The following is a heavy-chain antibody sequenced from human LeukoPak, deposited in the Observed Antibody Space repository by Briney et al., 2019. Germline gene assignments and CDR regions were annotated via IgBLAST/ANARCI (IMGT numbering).Heavy chain of an antibody. CDR1: GFTFSSYS. V-gene: IGHV3-21*01. J-gene: IGHJ4*02. D-gene: IGHD6-19*01. Sequence: PGGSLRLSCAASGFTFSSYSMNWVRQAPGEGLEWVSSISRSSTYIYYADSVKGRCTISRDNAKNSLYLQMNSLRAKDTAVYYCARDQMAGYSSGWYPFDYWGQGTLVTVSS. CDR3: ARDQMAGYSSGWYPFDY. CDR2: ISRSSTYI.